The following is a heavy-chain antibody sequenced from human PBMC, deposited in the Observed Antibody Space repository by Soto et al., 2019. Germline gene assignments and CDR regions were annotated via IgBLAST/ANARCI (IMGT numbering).Heavy chain of an antibody. V-gene: IGHV4-31*03. J-gene: IGHJ3*01. D-gene: IGHD3-3*01. CDR2: ISYSGST. Sequence: QVQLQESGPGLVRPSQTLSLTCTVSAGSISTINYYWSWIRQPPEKGLEWIGYISYSGSTFYHSSLKVGVTISLGASKKQFSLTLTSVTAADSAVYYCARSARWDGFDPWGQGTMVTVSS. CDR1: AGSISTINYY. CDR3: ARSARWDGFDP.